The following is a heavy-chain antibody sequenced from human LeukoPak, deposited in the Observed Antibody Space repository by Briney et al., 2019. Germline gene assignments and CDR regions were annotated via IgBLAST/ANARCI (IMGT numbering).Heavy chain of an antibody. CDR1: GGSFSGYY. Sequence: SETLSLTCAVYGGSFSGYYWSWIRQPPGKGLEWIGEINHSGSTNYNPSLKSRVTISVDTSKNQFSLKLSSVTAADTAVYYCARGKRFGDFNWFDPWGQGTLVTVSS. J-gene: IGHJ5*02. CDR2: INHSGST. CDR3: ARGKRFGDFNWFDP. V-gene: IGHV4-34*01. D-gene: IGHD3-10*01.